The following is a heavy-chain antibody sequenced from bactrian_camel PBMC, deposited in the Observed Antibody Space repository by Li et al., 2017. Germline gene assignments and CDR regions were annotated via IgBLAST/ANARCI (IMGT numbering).Heavy chain of an antibody. D-gene: IGHD1*01. CDR2: IHNGSGGT. Sequence: DVQLVESGGGSVQPGGSLRLSCRASAYIFSNNYAGWFRQAPGKEREGVAAIHNGSGGTYYADSVKGRFTISRDIEQNTVYLHMSDLRPEDSAIYYCAAEKDGDWDLPLSSSRYRHWGQGTQVTVS. J-gene: IGHJ4*01. CDR3: AAEKDGDWDLPLSSSRYRH. CDR1: AYIFSNNY. V-gene: IGHV3S40*01.